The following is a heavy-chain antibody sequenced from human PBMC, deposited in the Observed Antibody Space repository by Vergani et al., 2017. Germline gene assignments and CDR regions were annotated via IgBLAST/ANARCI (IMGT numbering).Heavy chain of an antibody. V-gene: IGHV4-34*01. CDR1: GGSFSGYY. D-gene: IGHD2-2*01. J-gene: IGHJ3*02. CDR3: ARRPGRYCSSTSCPRRGAFDI. CDR2: INHSGST. Sequence: QVQLQQWGAGLLKPSETLSLTCAVYGGSFSGYYWSWIRQPPGKGLEWIGEINHSGSTNYNPSLKSRVPISVDTSKNQFSLKLSSVTAADTAVYYCARRPGRYCSSTSCPRRGAFDIWGQGTMVTVSS.